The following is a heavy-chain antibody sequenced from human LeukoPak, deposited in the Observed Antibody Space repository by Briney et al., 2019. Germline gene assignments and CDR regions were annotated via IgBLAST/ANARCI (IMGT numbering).Heavy chain of an antibody. J-gene: IGHJ4*02. CDR1: GFTFSSYA. CDR2: ISGSGGST. V-gene: IGHV3-23*01. Sequence: GSLRLSCAASGFTFSSYAMSLVRQAPGKGLEWVSAISGSGGSTYYADSVKGRVTISRDNSKNTLYLQMNSLRAEDTAVYYCAAGYCSGGSCYGFVDYWGQGTLVTVSS. CDR3: AAGYCSGGSCYGFVDY. D-gene: IGHD2-15*01.